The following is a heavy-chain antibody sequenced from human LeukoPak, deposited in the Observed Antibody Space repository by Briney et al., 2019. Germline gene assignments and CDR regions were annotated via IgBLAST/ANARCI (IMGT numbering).Heavy chain of an antibody. D-gene: IGHD1-26*01. CDR2: IYYSGST. V-gene: IGHV4-30-4*01. CDR3: ARLGSGSYRLFDY. CDR1: GGSISSGDYY. J-gene: IGHJ4*02. Sequence: PSQTLSLTCTVSGGSISSGDYYWSWIRQPPGKGLEWIGYIYYSGSTNCNPSLKSRVTISVDTSKNQFSLKLSSVTAADTAVYYCARLGSGSYRLFDYWGQGTLVTVSS.